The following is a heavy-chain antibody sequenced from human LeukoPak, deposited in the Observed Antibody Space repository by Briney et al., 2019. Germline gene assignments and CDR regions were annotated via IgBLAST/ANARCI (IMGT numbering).Heavy chain of an antibody. CDR3: ARGGPGYYLDY. V-gene: IGHV3-13*01. J-gene: IGHJ4*02. CDR2: IGTAGDT. Sequence: TGGSLRLSCAASGFTFSSHDMHWFRQATGKGLEWVSTIGTAGDTYYPGSVKGRFTISRENAKNSLYLQMNILKAGDTTVYYCARGGPGYYLDYWGQGTLVTVSP. CDR1: GFTFSSHD.